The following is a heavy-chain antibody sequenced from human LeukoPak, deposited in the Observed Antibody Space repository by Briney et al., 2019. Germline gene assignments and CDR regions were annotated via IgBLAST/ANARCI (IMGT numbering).Heavy chain of an antibody. J-gene: IGHJ4*02. V-gene: IGHV3-30*18. Sequence: GGSLRLSCAASGFTFSSCGMHWVRQAPGKGLEWVAVISYDGSNKYYADSVKGRFTISRDNSKNTLYLQMNSLRAEDTAVYYCANRDYWGQGTLVTVSS. CDR3: ANRDY. CDR1: GFTFSSCG. CDR2: ISYDGSNK.